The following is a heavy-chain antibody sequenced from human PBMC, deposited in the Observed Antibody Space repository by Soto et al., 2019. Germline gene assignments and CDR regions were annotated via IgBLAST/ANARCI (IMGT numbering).Heavy chain of an antibody. CDR2: IWHDGNNK. CDR1: GFTFSSYA. Sequence: QVQLVDSGGGVVQPGRSLRLSCAASGFTFSSYAMHWVRQAPGKGLEWVAVIWHDGNNKYYADAVKGRFTISRDNSKNTVYLQMNSLRAEDTAVYYCARDFPGGNGWNMGCFDNWGQGTLVTVSS. J-gene: IGHJ4*02. D-gene: IGHD6-19*01. CDR3: ARDFPGGNGWNMGCFDN. V-gene: IGHV3-33*01.